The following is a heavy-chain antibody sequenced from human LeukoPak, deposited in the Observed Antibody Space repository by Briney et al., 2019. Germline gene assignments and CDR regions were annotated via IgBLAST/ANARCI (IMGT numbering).Heavy chain of an antibody. J-gene: IGHJ6*03. CDR3: ARVGAVVRNYYYYYYMDV. V-gene: IGHV1-69*06. CDR1: GGTFSSYA. CDR2: IIPIFGTA. Sequence: SVKVSCKASGGTFSSYAISWVRQAPGQGLEWMGGIIPIFGTANYAQRFQGRVTITADKSTSTAYMELSSLRSEDTAVYYCARVGAVVRNYYYYYYMDVWGKGTTVTVSS. D-gene: IGHD3-10*01.